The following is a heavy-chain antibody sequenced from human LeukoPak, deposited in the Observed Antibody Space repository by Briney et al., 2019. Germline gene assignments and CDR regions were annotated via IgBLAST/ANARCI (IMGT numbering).Heavy chain of an antibody. CDR2: IYHSGST. J-gene: IGHJ6*03. V-gene: IGHV4-4*02. CDR3: ARVVVVVVAANQGYYYYYMDL. CDR1: GGSISSSNW. Sequence: SETLSLTCAVSGGSISSSNWWSWVRQPPGEGLEWIGEIYHSGSTNYHPSIKSRVNTSVDKSKNQFSLKLSSVTAADTAVYYCARVVVVVVAANQGYYYYYMDLWGKGTTVTVSS. D-gene: IGHD2-15*01.